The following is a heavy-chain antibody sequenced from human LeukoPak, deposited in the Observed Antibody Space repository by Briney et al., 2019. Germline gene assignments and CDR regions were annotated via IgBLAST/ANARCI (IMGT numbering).Heavy chain of an antibody. D-gene: IGHD6-19*01. Sequence: KPSETLSLTCAVYGGSFSGYYWSWIRQPPGKGLEWIGEINHSGSTNYNPSLKSRVTISVDTSKNQFSLKLSSVTAADTAVYYCARHFRLPQQWLVPRRHWFDPWGQGTLVTVSS. CDR1: GGSFSGYY. V-gene: IGHV4-34*01. CDR3: ARHFRLPQQWLVPRRHWFDP. CDR2: INHSGST. J-gene: IGHJ5*02.